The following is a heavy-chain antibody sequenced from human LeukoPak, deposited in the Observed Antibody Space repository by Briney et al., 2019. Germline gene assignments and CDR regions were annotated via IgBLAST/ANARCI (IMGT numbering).Heavy chain of an antibody. CDR1: GNTFIGYY. CDR3: VSSGYCSGGSCYEVQWFDP. V-gene: IGHV1-2*06. J-gene: IGHJ5*02. Sequence: ASVKVSCKTSGNTFIGYYMHWVRQAPGQGLEWMGRINPNSGGTNYAQKFQGRVTMTRDTSISTAYMELNGLGSDDTAVYYCVSSGYCSGGSCYEVQWFDPWGQGTLVTVSS. CDR2: INPNSGGT. D-gene: IGHD2-15*01.